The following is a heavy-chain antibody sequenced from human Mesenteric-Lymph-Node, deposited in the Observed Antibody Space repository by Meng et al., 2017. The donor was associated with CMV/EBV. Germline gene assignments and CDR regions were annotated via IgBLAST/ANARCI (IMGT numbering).Heavy chain of an antibody. V-gene: IGHV3-66*02. CDR2: IYSGGST. D-gene: IGHD6-13*01. J-gene: IGHJ4*02. Sequence: GESLKISCAASGFTVSSNYMSWVRQAPGKGLEWVSVIYSGGSTYYADSVKGRFTISRDNSKNTLYLQMNSLRTEDTAVYYCARDHPIAAAGYFDYWGQGTLVTVSS. CDR3: ARDHPIAAAGYFDY. CDR1: GFTVSSNY.